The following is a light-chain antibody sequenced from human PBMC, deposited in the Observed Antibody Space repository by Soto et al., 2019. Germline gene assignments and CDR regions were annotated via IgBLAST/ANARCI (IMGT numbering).Light chain of an antibody. Sequence: QAVVTQPPSVSGAPGRRVTISCTGSSSNIGAGYDVHWYQQLPGTAPKLFIYGNSNRPSGVPDRFSGSKSGTSASLAITGLQAEDEADYYCQSYDSSLSGWVFGGGTQLTVL. V-gene: IGLV1-40*01. CDR1: SSNIGAGYD. J-gene: IGLJ3*02. CDR3: QSYDSSLSGWV. CDR2: GNS.